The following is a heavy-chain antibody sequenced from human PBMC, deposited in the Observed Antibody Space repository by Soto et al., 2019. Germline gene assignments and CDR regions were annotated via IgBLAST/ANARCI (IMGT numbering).Heavy chain of an antibody. CDR2: INPAGSVT. CDR1: GISFINHY. CDR3: ARDLYGDSTFDY. D-gene: IGHD4-17*01. J-gene: IGHJ4*02. Sequence: ASVKVSCKASGISFINHYVHWVRQAPGQGPEWMGVINPAGSVTVYALKLQDRVTVTRDTSTSTVYMELNSLTSEDTAIYYCARDLYGDSTFDYWGQGTLVTVSS. V-gene: IGHV1-46*01.